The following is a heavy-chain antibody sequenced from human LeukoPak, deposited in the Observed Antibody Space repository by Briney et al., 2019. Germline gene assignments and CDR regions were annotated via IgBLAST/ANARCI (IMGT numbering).Heavy chain of an antibody. V-gene: IGHV4-39*07. J-gene: IGHJ4*02. CDR3: ARDIRVGWLLQGKL. CDR1: GGSISSSSYY. D-gene: IGHD3-22*01. Sequence: SETLSLTCTVSGGSISSSSYYWGWIRQPPGKGLEWIGRIYTSGSTNYNPSLKSRVTMSVDTSKNQFSLKLSSVTAADTAVYYCARDIRVGWLLQGKLWGQGTLVTVSS. CDR2: IYTSGST.